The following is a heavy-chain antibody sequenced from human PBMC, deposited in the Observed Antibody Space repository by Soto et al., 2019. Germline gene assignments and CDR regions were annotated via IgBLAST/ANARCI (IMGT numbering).Heavy chain of an antibody. Sequence: QVHLVESGGGVVQPGRSLRLSCAASGFTFSTFALHWVRQAPGEGLEWVALISHDGRIEKYADSVKGRFTISIDNSKNPLYMQMDSLRLEDTGVYYCARDGLPDDFRRGGYWFDPWGQGTQVTVSS. V-gene: IGHV3-30-3*01. CDR2: ISHDGRIE. CDR1: GFTFSTFA. J-gene: IGHJ5*02. CDR3: ARDGLPDDFRRGGYWFDP. D-gene: IGHD3-3*01.